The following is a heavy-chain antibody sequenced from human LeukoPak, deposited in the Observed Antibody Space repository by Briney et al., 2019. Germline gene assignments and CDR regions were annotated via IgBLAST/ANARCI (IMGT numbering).Heavy chain of an antibody. CDR2: ISSNGGTT. D-gene: IGHD3-22*01. Sequence: QPGGSLRLSCAVSGVTVSNDYMTWVRQAPGKGLEYVSAISSNGGTTHYGNSVKGRFNISRDNSKTTLYLQMSSLRAEDMAVYFCARSSGYGYYFDYWGQGTLVTVSS. V-gene: IGHV3-64*01. J-gene: IGHJ4*02. CDR1: GVTVSNDY. CDR3: ARSSGYGYYFDY.